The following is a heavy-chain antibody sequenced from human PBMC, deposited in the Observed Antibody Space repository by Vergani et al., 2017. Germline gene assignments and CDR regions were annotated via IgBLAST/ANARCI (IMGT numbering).Heavy chain of an antibody. J-gene: IGHJ5*02. V-gene: IGHV4-39*07. CDR1: GGSISSSSYY. CDR2: IYYSGCT. CDR3: AREGGWFDP. Sequence: QLQLQESGPGLVKPSETLSLTCTVSGGSISSSSYYWGWIRQPPGKGLEWIGSIYYSGCTYYNPSLKSRFTISVDTSTNQCSLKLSSGTAADTAVYYCAREGGWFDPWGQGTLVTVSS.